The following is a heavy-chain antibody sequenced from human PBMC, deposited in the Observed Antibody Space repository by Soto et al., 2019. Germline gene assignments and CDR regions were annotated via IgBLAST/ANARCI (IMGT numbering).Heavy chain of an antibody. Sequence: QVQLVQSGAEVKKPGASLKVSCKASGYRFTGYGLHWVRQAPGQGLQWMGWINPKSGATDYAQKFQGRVTMTREMSTNSAYLELSGRSSDDTADETAVYYCAKSNYGGDDYFQYGLDVWGQGTTVTVSS. CDR3: VYYCAKSNYGGDDYFQYGLDV. J-gene: IGHJ6*02. CDR1: GYRFTGYG. V-gene: IGHV1-2*02. D-gene: IGHD2-21*02. CDR2: INPKSGAT.